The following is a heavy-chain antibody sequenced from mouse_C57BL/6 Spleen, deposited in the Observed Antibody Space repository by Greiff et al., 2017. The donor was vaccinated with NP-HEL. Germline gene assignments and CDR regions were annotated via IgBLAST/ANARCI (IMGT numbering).Heavy chain of an antibody. CDR2: ISGGGGNT. CDR1: GFTFSSYT. D-gene: IGHD2-5*01. V-gene: IGHV5-9*01. Sequence: DVQLVESGGGLVKPGGSLKLSCAASGFTFSSYTMSWVRQTPEKRLEWVATISGGGGNTYYPDSVKGRFTISRDNAKNTLYLQMSSLRSEDTALYYCARHDYSNWFAYWGQGTLVTVSA. CDR3: ARHDYSNWFAY. J-gene: IGHJ3*01.